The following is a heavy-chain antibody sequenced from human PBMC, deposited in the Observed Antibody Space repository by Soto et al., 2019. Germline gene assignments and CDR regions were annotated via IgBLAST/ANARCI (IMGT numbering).Heavy chain of an antibody. Sequence: AESLNMSCKSYGYSFTTYLIAWVRQMPWKGLEWMWSIHPGESDTRYIPSFQCQFTISADRSITTAYLHWSSLKASDTAMYYCARHEATYYNFYGMDVWGQGTTVTVSS. CDR2: IHPGESDT. V-gene: IGHV5-51*01. CDR1: GYSFTTYL. J-gene: IGHJ6*02. CDR3: ARHEATYYNFYGMDV.